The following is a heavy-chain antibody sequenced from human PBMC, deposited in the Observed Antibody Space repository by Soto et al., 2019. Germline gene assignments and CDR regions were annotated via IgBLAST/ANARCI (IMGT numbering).Heavy chain of an antibody. CDR3: ARDGPYYYASRMDV. CDR2: LHSGGDT. D-gene: IGHD3-10*01. J-gene: IGHJ6*02. Sequence: EVQLVESGGGLVQPGGSLRLSCAASGIPVSSNYMTWVRQAPGKGLEWVPVLHSGGDTYYANSVKGRFTISRHDSTNTLFLQMNSLRAEDTAVYYCARDGPYYYASRMDVWGQGTTVTVSS. V-gene: IGHV3-53*04. CDR1: GIPVSSNY.